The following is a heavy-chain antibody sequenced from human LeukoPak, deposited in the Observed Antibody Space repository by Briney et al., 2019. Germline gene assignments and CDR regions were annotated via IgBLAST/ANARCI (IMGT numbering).Heavy chain of an antibody. CDR3: TRDLMDYDVSTGLHHYYMDV. J-gene: IGHJ6*02. CDR2: INGDGRNI. D-gene: IGHD3-9*01. Sequence: PGGSLSLSCAASRFTFSSYWMHWVRQDPRKGLVWVSRINGDGRNINYADSVRGRFTISRDNAKNTLYLQMNTLRVEDTAVYYCTRDLMDYDVSTGLHHYYMDVWGQGTTVTVSS. CDR1: RFTFSSYW. V-gene: IGHV3-74*01.